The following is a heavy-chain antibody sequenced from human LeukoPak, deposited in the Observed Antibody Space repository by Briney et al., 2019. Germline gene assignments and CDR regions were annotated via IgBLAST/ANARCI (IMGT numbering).Heavy chain of an antibody. CDR2: NYTSGNN. J-gene: IGHJ4*02. D-gene: IGHD2-21*01. V-gene: IGHV4-61*09. CDR1: GGSISSCSYY. Sequence: SETLSLTCTVSGGSISSCSYYWIWIPQPAGKGLEGIMHNYTSGNNNYNPSLKSRITMSVDTSKNQFSLKLRLASAADADVYDCARVWAGAGKRRHIYYFDYWGQGTLVTVSS. CDR3: ARVWAGAGKRRHIYYFDY.